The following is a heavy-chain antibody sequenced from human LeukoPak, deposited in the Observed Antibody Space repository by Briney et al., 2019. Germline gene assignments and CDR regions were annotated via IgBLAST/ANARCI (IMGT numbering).Heavy chain of an antibody. CDR3: ARSGTYQYSSTSDY. D-gene: IGHD6-13*01. V-gene: IGHV4-34*01. Sequence: SSETPSLTCAVYGASFRNYYWSWIRQTPGKGLEWIGEIDHSGTTNYNPSLKSRVTISLDTSKNQFSLKVTSVTAADTAVYFCARSGTYQYSSTSDYWGQGTLVTVSS. CDR2: IDHSGTT. J-gene: IGHJ4*02. CDR1: GASFRNYY.